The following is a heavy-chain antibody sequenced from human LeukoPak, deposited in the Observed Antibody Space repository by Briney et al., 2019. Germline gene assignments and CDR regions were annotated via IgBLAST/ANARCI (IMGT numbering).Heavy chain of an antibody. CDR2: IYYSGRT. Sequence: SQTLSLTCTVSAGSISSSSYYWGWIRQPPGKGLEWIGSIYYSGRTYYNPSLKSRVTISVDTSKNQFSLKLSSVTAADTAVYYCARLGAAAGEFDYWGQGTLVTVSS. D-gene: IGHD6-13*01. V-gene: IGHV4-39*01. J-gene: IGHJ4*02. CDR1: AGSISSSSYY. CDR3: ARLGAAAGEFDY.